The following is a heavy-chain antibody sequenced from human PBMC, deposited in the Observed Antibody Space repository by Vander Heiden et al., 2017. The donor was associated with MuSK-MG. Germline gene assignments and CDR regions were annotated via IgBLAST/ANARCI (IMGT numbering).Heavy chain of an antibody. J-gene: IGHJ4*02. CDR2: ISSSSSYI. D-gene: IGHD3-16*01. Sequence: EVQLVESGGGLVKPGGSLRLSCPASGFPFRGNSMNWVRQAPGKGLEWVSSISSSSSYIYYADSVKGRFTISRDNAKNSLYLQMNSLRAEDTAVYYCARGTYYDYVWGSSDYWGQGTLVTVSS. CDR3: ARGTYYDYVWGSSDY. CDR1: GFPFRGNS. V-gene: IGHV3-21*01.